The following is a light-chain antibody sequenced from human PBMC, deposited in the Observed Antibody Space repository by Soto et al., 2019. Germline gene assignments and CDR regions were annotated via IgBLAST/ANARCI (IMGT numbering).Light chain of an antibody. CDR1: QSVSSK. V-gene: IGKV3-15*01. J-gene: IGKJ1*01. CDR3: QQYNNWPPAT. CDR2: RAS. Sequence: EIEMTQSPATLSVSPGERATLSCRASQSVSSKLAWYQQKPGQAPRLLIYRASTRATDIPARFSGSGSGTEFTLIISSLQSEDFAVYYCQQYNNWPPATFGQGTRVEIK.